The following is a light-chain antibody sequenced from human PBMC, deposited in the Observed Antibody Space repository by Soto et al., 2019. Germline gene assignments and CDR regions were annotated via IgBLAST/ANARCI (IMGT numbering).Light chain of an antibody. V-gene: IGKV3-15*01. Sequence: EIVMTQSPATLSVSPGERATLSCRASQSVGSNLAWYQQKPGQAPRLLIYGASTRATGIPARFSGSGSGAEFTLTISSLQSEDFAVYYCQQCNSWPLTFGGGTKVEIK. J-gene: IGKJ4*01. CDR3: QQCNSWPLT. CDR2: GAS. CDR1: QSVGSN.